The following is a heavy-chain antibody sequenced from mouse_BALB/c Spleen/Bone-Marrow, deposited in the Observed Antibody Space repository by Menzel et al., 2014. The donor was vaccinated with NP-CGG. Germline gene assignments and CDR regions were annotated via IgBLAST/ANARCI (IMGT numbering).Heavy chain of an antibody. CDR3: ARDGSSYEGNYFDY. CDR2: INSNGGST. Sequence: EVQLQQSGGGLVQPGGSLKLSCAASGLTFSSYGMSWVRQTPDKRLELVATINSNGGSTYYPDSVKGRFTISRDNAKNTLYLQMSRLKAEDTAMYYCARDGSSYEGNYFDYWGQGTTLTISS. D-gene: IGHD1-1*01. J-gene: IGHJ2*01. CDR1: GLTFSSYG. V-gene: IGHV5-6-3*01.